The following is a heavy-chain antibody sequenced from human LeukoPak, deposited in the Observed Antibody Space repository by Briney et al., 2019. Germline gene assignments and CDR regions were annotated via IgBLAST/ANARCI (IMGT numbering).Heavy chain of an antibody. D-gene: IGHD5-18*01. CDR1: RGTFSTYA. CDR3: ALPVGYSCGSSNLGTLGY. CDR2: LIPIFGTA. V-gene: IGHV1-69*13. J-gene: IGHJ4*02. Sequence: SVKVSCKASRGTFSTYAISWVRQAPGQGLEWMGGLIPIFGTANYAQKFQGRVTITADESTSTAYMELSSLRSEDTAVYYCALPVGYSCGSSNLGTLGYWGQGTLVTVSS.